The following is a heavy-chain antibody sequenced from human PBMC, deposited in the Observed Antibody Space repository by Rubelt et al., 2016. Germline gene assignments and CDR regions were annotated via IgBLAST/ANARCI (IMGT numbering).Heavy chain of an antibody. V-gene: IGHV1-18*01. D-gene: IGHD6-13*01. CDR2: ISVYNGNT. J-gene: IGHJ4*02. Sequence: QVQLVQSGAEVKKPGASVKVSCKASGYTFTSYGISWVRQAPGQGLEWLGWISVYNGNTNCAHERKGRVTMTTDTFTRTAYMELRSLRSDDTAVDYCARSGYSMPYDYWGQGTLVTVSS. CDR1: GYTFTSYG. CDR3: ARSGYSMPYDY.